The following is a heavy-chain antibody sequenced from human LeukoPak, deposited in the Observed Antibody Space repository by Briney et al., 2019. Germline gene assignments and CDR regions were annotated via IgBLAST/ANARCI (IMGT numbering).Heavy chain of an antibody. J-gene: IGHJ4*02. D-gene: IGHD6-19*01. V-gene: IGHV3-21*04. CDR2: ISSSSSYI. CDR3: AKDLNTAAGTLYYFDY. CDR1: GFTFSNYY. Sequence: PGGSLRLSCAASGFTFSNYYMKWVRQAPGKGLEWVSSISSSSSYIYYSDSVKGRFTISRDNAKNSLYLQMNSLRAEDTAVYYCAKDLNTAAGTLYYFDYWGQGTLVTVSS.